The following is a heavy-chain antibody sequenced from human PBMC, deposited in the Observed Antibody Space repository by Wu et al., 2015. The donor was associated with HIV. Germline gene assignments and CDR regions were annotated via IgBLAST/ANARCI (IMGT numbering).Heavy chain of an antibody. Sequence: QVQLVQSGAEVKKPGSSVKVSCKASGGTFSSWVRQAPGQGLEWMGGIIPIFGTVNYAQKFQGRVTITADESTSTAYMELSSLRSEDAAVYYCARDSGNHLYYFDYWGQGTLVTVSS. CDR2: IIPIFGTV. CDR3: ARDSGNHLYYFDY. CDR1: GGTFSS. D-gene: IGHD3-10*01. J-gene: IGHJ4*02. V-gene: IGHV1-69*12.